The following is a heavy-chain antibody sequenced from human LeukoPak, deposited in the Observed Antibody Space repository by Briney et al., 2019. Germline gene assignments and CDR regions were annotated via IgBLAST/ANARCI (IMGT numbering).Heavy chain of an antibody. CDR1: GFTVSSTY. Sequence: GGSLRLSCAASGFTVSSTYMTWVRHAPGKGLEWVSIICSGGGTYYADSVKGRFTISRDNSKNTLYLQMNSLRAEDTAVYYCARSSVVAAVDYWGQGTLVTVSS. CDR2: ICSGGGT. D-gene: IGHD2-2*01. CDR3: ARSSVVAAVDY. V-gene: IGHV3-53*01. J-gene: IGHJ4*02.